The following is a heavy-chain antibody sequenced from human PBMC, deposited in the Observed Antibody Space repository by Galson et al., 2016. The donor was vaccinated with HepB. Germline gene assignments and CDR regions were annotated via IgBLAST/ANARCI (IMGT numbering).Heavy chain of an antibody. CDR3: AHRRVGGSTWYDSYFDS. D-gene: IGHD6-13*01. J-gene: IGHJ4*02. Sequence: PALVTPTQALTLTCNFSGFSLTTSGVGVGWIRQPPGKALEWLGVIFWNDDERYSPSLKSRLTITKDTSKNQVVLTMSFMDPVDTATYYCAHRRVGGSTWYDSYFDSWGQGTLVTVSS. CDR2: IFWNDDE. CDR1: GFSLTTSGVG. V-gene: IGHV2-5*01.